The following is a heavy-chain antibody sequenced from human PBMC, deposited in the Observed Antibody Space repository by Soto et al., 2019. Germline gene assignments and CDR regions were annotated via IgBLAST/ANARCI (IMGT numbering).Heavy chain of an antibody. CDR2: IYYSGST. D-gene: IGHD3-22*01. CDR3: ARVGPPTYYYDSSGYSAFDY. J-gene: IGHJ4*02. Sequence: QVQLQESGPGLVKPSQTLSLTCTVSGGSISSGGYYWSWIRQHPGKGLEWIGYIYYSGSTYYNPSLKSRVSISVDTSKNQFSLKLSYVTAADTAVYYCARVGPPTYYYDSSGYSAFDYWGQGTLVTVSS. V-gene: IGHV4-31*03. CDR1: GGSISSGGYY.